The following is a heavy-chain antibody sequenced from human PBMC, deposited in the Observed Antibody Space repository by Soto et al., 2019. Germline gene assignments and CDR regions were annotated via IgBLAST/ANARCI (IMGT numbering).Heavy chain of an antibody. CDR2: IKSKTDGGAT. Sequence: PGGSLRLSCAASGFTFSNTWMSWVRQAPGKGLEWVGRIKSKTDGGATDYPAPVKGRFTISRDDSKNTLYLQMNSLRDGDTAVYYCARGFSAGKGSPPDYWGQGTLVTVSS. D-gene: IGHD3-10*01. CDR3: ARGFSAGKGSPPDY. V-gene: IGHV3-15*01. CDR1: GFTFSNTW. J-gene: IGHJ4*02.